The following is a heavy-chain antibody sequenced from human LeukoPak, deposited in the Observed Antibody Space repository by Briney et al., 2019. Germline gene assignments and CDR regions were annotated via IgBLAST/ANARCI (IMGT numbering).Heavy chain of an antibody. CDR3: AKKHSIIKIVQGMDV. D-gene: IGHD3-22*01. J-gene: IGHJ6*02. CDR1: GFTFSSYG. CDR2: TSYDGRNS. V-gene: IGHV3-30*18. Sequence: GGSLRLSCVGSGFTFSSYGIHWVRRAPGKGLEWVAVTSYDGRNSHYADSVKGRFTISRDNSKNTLYLQMNSLRGEDTAVYYCAKKHSIIKIVQGMDVWGQGTTVTVSS.